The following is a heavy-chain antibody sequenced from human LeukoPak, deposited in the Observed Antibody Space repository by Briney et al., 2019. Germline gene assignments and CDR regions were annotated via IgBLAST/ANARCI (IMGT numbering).Heavy chain of an antibody. CDR2: IYSGGST. V-gene: IGHV3-66*01. D-gene: IGHD3-9*01. CDR3: ASDFDWSTGI. J-gene: IGHJ3*02. CDR1: GFTVSSNY. Sequence: PGGSLRLSCAASGFTVSSNYMSWVRQAPGKGLEWVSVIYSGGSTYYADSVKGRFTISRDNAKNTLYLQMSSLRVEDTAVYYCASDFDWSTGIWGQGTMVTVSS.